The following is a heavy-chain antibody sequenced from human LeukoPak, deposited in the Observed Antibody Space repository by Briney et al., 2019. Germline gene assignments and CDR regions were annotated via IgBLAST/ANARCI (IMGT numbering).Heavy chain of an antibody. CDR3: AKDVSLGFCSGGSCSVHFDY. CDR2: ISWNSGST. J-gene: IGHJ4*02. V-gene: IGHV3-9*03. D-gene: IGHD2-15*01. Sequence: GRSLRLSCAASGFTFDNYAMHWVRQAPGKGLEWVSGISWNSGSTDYVASVKGRFTISRDNAKNSLYLQMDSLRAEGMALYYCAKDVSLGFCSGGSCSVHFDYWGQGTLVTVSS. CDR1: GFTFDNYA.